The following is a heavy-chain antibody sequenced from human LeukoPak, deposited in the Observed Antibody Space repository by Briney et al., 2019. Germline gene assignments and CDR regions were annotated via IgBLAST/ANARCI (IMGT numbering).Heavy chain of an antibody. D-gene: IGHD3-10*01. V-gene: IGHV3-7*01. CDR2: TKNDGSEK. Sequence: GGSLRLSCAASGFTFTTYWMNWARQPPGKGLEWVANTKNDGSEKYYVDSVKGRFTTSRDNAKNSLYLQMNSLRAEDTAVYYCARDSLLWFGELLQDYYYYMDVWGKGTTVTVSS. CDR1: GFTFTTYW. J-gene: IGHJ6*03. CDR3: ARDSLLWFGELLQDYYYYMDV.